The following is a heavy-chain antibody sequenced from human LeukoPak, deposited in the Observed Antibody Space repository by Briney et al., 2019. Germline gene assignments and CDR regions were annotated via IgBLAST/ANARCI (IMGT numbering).Heavy chain of an antibody. D-gene: IGHD3-3*01. CDR2: ITWNSHDI. Sequence: GGSLRLSCAASGCTFSDYGMHWVRQPPGKGLEWVSSITWNSHDIGYSDSVKGRFTISRDSAGNSLYLHLNSLRPDDTAFYYCARGSLRSRFHYYYWMDAWGKGTTVIVSS. V-gene: IGHV3-9*01. J-gene: IGHJ6*04. CDR1: GCTFSDYG. CDR3: ARGSLRSRFHYYYWMDA.